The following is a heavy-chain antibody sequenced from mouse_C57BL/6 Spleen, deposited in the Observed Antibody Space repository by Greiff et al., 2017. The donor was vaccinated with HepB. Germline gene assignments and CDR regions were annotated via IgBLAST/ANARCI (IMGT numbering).Heavy chain of an antibody. V-gene: IGHV1-54*01. Sequence: VHLVESGAELVRPGTSVKVSCKASGYAFTNYLIEWVKQRPGQGLEWIGVINPGSGGTNYNEKFKGKATLTADKSSSTAYMQLSSLTSEDSAVYFCAREGSGPFDYWGQGTTLTVSS. J-gene: IGHJ2*01. CDR3: AREGSGPFDY. D-gene: IGHD3-2*02. CDR1: GYAFTNYL. CDR2: INPGSGGT.